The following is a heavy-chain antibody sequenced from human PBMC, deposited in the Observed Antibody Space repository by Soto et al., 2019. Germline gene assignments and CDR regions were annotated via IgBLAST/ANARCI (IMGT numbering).Heavy chain of an antibody. Sequence: LRLSCAASGFTFSSYAMSWVRQAPGKGLEWVSAISGSGGSTYYADSVKGRFTISRDNSKNTLYLQMNSLRAEDTAVYYCANGGGEYYDILTGYFDYWGQGTLVTVSS. CDR1: GFTFSSYA. V-gene: IGHV3-23*01. CDR3: ANGGGEYYDILTGYFDY. D-gene: IGHD3-9*01. J-gene: IGHJ4*02. CDR2: ISGSGGST.